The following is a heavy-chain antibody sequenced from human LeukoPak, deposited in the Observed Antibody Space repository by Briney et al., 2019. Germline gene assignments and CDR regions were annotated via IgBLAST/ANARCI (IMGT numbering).Heavy chain of an antibody. D-gene: IGHD6-25*01. CDR1: GGSISSYY. V-gene: IGHV4-4*08. J-gene: IGHJ5*02. CDR2: IYTSGST. Sequence: SETLSLTCTVSGGSISSYYWSWIRQPPGKGLEWIGRIYTSGSTNYNPSLKSRVTISVDTSKNQFSLKLSSVTAADTAVYYCARDYVAAGDDWFDPWGQGTLVTVSS. CDR3: ARDYVAAGDDWFDP.